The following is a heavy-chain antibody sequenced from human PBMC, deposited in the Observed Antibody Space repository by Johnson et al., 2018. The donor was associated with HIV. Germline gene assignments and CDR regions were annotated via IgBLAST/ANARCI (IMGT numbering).Heavy chain of an antibody. CDR3: AKGRNGYDRDAFGI. CDR2: IRGSGDGT. J-gene: IGHJ3*02. CDR1: GFTFSSHA. V-gene: IGHV3-23*04. Sequence: EVQLVESGGGLVQPGGSLRLSCAGSGFTFSSHAMSWVRQAPGKGLEWVSAIRGSGDGTYYADSVKGRFTISRDNSKNTLYLQMNSLRADDTAVYYCAKGRNGYDRDAFGIWGQGTTVTVSS. D-gene: IGHD5-12*01.